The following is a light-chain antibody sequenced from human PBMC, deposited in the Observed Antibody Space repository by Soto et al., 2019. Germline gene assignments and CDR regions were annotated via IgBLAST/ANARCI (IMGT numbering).Light chain of an antibody. V-gene: IGKV3-20*01. CDR2: GIS. CDR1: HTISSSY. CDR3: QQYVTSSPRR. Sequence: EIVLTQSPGTLSLSPGERATLSCRASHTISSSYLAWYQQKHGQAPRLLMYGISRRATGIPDRFSGSGSGTDFNLTIARLEPGDFAVYYCQQYVTSSPRRFGQGTMVEIK. J-gene: IGKJ1*01.